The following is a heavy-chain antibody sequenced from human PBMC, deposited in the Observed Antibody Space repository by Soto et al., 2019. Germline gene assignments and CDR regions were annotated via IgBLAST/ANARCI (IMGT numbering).Heavy chain of an antibody. CDR2: IYHSGRT. CDR1: SGSISSSNW. V-gene: IGHV4-4*02. J-gene: IGHJ4*02. CDR3: ARRAANFDY. Sequence: QVQLQESGPGLVKPSGTLSLTCAVSSGSISSSNWWSWVRQPPGKGLEWIGEIYHSGRTNYNPSLKIRVTLSIDKSKNQYSLKLSSVTAADTAVYSCARRAANFDYWGQGTLVTVSS. D-gene: IGHD2-15*01.